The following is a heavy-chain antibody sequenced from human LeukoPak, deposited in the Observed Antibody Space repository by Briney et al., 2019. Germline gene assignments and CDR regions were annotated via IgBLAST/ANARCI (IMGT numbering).Heavy chain of an antibody. CDR3: AREQWYEDAFDT. V-gene: IGHV6-1*01. CDR1: GGSVSSNSAA. CDR2: TYYRSKWYN. J-gene: IGHJ3*02. D-gene: IGHD2-15*01. Sequence: SRTLPLTCAISGGSVSSNSAAWNWIRQSPSRGLEWLGRTYYRSKWYNDYAVSVKSRITINPDTSKNQFSLQLNSVTPEDTAVYYCAREQWYEDAFDTWGQGTMVTVSS.